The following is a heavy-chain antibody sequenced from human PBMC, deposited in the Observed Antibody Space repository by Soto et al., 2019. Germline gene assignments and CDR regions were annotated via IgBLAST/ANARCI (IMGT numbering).Heavy chain of an antibody. CDR2: IYYNENT. J-gene: IGHJ4*02. V-gene: IGHV4-59*01. Sequence: QVQLQESGPGLVRPSETLSLTCTVSGGSISSYYWSWIRQPPGKGLEWIGYIYYNENTNYNPSLKIRASMSVDTSKNQFSLKLTSVTAADTAVYYCAINYGDYPPDYWGQGTLVTVSS. CDR3: AINYGDYPPDY. CDR1: GGSISSYY. D-gene: IGHD4-17*01.